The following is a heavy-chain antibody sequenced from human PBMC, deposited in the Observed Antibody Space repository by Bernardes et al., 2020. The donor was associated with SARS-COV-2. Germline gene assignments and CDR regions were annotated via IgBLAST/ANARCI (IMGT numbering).Heavy chain of an antibody. CDR1: GFTFDDST. D-gene: IGHD3-3*01. Sequence: GGSLVLSCAASGFTFDDSTMHWVRQAPGTGLAWVSLLSWDGGSTYYADSVKGRFTISRDNSKNSLYLQMNSLRTEDTALYYCAKGVSPGPFWSGLDYWGQGTLVTFSA. CDR3: AKGVSPGPFWSGLDY. CDR2: LSWDGGST. V-gene: IGHV3-43*01. J-gene: IGHJ4*02.